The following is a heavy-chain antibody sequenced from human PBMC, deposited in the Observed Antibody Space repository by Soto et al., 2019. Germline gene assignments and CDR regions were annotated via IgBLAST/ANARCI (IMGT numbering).Heavy chain of an antibody. V-gene: IGHV3-11*06. J-gene: IGHJ6*02. CDR3: ARGSSVRGMNV. CDR2: ISGTDPYM. CDR1: GFIFSDYY. D-gene: IGHD6-13*01. Sequence: GVSLRLCCAASGFIFSDYYMSWVRQAPGKGLEWVSYISGTDPYMKYADAVRGRFTISRDNAKNSVYLQMNSLRDDDTAVYYCARGSSVRGMNVWGQGTTVTSP.